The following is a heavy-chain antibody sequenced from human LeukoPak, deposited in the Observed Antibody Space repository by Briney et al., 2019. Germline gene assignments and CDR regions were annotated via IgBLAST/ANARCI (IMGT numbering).Heavy chain of an antibody. J-gene: IGHJ5*02. CDR1: GGSIDSIS. D-gene: IGHD6-13*01. CDR2: IYYSGTT. V-gene: IGHV4-59*01. Sequence: PSETLSLTCTVSGGSIDSISWTWIRQPPGKGLEWIGYIYYSGTTNYNPSLKSRVTMSVDMSKNQFSLKLSSVTAADTAVYYCARRSSSWKNWFDPWGQGTLVTVSS. CDR3: ARRSSSWKNWFDP.